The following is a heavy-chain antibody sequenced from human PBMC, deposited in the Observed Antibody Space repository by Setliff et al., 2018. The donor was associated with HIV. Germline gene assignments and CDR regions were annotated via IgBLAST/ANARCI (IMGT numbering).Heavy chain of an antibody. CDR1: GFTFSNYA. J-gene: IGHJ3*02. V-gene: IGHV3-23*01. CDR2: IGAVGGPT. Sequence: LRLSCAASGFTFSNYAMGWVRQGPGKGLEWVSTIGAVGGPTHYAESVKGRFTISKDNSKNALYLQMSSLRDEDTAVYYCAKVFVFGIDAFDIWGQGTMVTVSS. D-gene: IGHD3-10*02. CDR3: AKVFVFGIDAFDI.